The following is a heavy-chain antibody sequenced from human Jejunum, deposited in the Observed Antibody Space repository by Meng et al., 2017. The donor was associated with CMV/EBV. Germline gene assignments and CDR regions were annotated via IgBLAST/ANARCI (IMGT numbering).Heavy chain of an antibody. D-gene: IGHD2-2*01. CDR2: IKQDGREK. V-gene: IGHV3-7*01. Sequence: FTTFWLSWVRQAPGKGLEWLANIKQDGREKYYVDSVRGRFIISRDNAHNSLYLEMNSLRADDSGLYYCSRQGILIPSATNWFDPWGQGTLVTVSS. CDR3: SRQGILIPSATNWFDP. CDR1: FTTFW. J-gene: IGHJ5*02.